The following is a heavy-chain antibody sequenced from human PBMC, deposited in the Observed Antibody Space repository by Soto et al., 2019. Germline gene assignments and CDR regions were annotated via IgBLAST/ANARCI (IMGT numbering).Heavy chain of an antibody. CDR3: ARGNHYYGMDV. CDR2: ISHSGAT. V-gene: IGHV4-34*01. J-gene: IGHJ6*02. CDR1: GGSFTDYY. Sequence: PSETLSLTCAVYGGSFTDYYWTWIRQPPGKGLEWIGEISHSGATNYNPSLKSRVTISEDTSKSQVSLKVTSVTAADTAVFYCARGNHYYGMDVWGQGTTVTVSS.